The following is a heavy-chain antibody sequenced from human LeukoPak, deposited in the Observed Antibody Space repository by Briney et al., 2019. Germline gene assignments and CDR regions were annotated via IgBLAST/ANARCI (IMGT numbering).Heavy chain of an antibody. J-gene: IGHJ5*02. CDR2: TYYRTMWYN. CDR3: ARDRALRITIFGVVNNWFDP. Sequence: SQTLSLTCAISGDSVSSLSAAWNWIRQSPSRGLEWLGRTYYRTMWYNDYAVSVKSRIPIDPDTSKNQFSLQLNSVTPEDTAVYYCARDRALRITIFGVVNNWFDPWGQGTLVTVSS. D-gene: IGHD3-3*01. V-gene: IGHV6-1*01. CDR1: GDSVSSLSAA.